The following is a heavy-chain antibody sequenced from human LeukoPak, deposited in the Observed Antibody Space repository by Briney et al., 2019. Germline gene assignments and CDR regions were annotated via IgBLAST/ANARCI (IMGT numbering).Heavy chain of an antibody. D-gene: IGHD2-21*02. CDR2: IWYDGSKK. V-gene: IGHV3-33*01. CDR3: ARGPNLLYCGRDCYLGIFDY. Sequence: PGGSLRLSCAASGFIFNNYAIHWVRQAPGKGLEWVASIWYDGSKKFYADSVKGRFTISRDNSKKTLYLQMNSLRVEDTAVYYCARGPNLLYCGRDCYLGIFDYWGQGTLVIVSS. J-gene: IGHJ4*02. CDR1: GFIFNNYA.